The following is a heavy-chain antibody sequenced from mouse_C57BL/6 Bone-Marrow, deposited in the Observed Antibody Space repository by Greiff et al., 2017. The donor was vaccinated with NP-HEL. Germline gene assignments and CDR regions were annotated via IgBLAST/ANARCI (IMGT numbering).Heavy chain of an antibody. CDR1: GFTFSSYA. CDR3: ARDEGYDYAWFAY. D-gene: IGHD2-4*01. CDR2: FLYGGSYP. Sequence: EVMLVESGFFFFKPGGSLKLSCAASGFTFSSYAMSWVRQTPEKRLCGLATFLYGGSYPEDPDNVKGRFTISRDNAKNNLYLQMSHLKSEDTAMYYCARDEGYDYAWFAYWGQGTLVTVSA. V-gene: IGHV5-4*01. J-gene: IGHJ3*01.